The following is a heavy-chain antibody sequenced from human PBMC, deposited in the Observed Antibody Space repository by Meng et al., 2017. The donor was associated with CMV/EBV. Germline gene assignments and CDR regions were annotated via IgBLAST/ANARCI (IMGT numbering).Heavy chain of an antibody. V-gene: IGHV4-39*07. CDR3: ARDWRQLAPLNWFDP. Sequence: SETLSLTCTVSGDSISSSSYYWGWIRQPPGKGLEWIGSIYYSGSTYYNPSLKSRVTISVDTSKNQFSLKLSSVTAADTAVYYCARDWRQLAPLNWFDPWGQGTLVTVSS. CDR1: GDSISSSSYY. D-gene: IGHD6-13*01. CDR2: IYYSGST. J-gene: IGHJ5*02.